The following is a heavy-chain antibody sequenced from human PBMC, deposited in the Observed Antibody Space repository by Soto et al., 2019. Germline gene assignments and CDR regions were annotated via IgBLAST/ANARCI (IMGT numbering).Heavy chain of an antibody. CDR3: ASLSGDYYDSSGAFDI. CDR2: IYYSGST. J-gene: IGHJ3*02. D-gene: IGHD3-22*01. CDR1: GGSISSYY. Sequence: SETLSLTCTVSGGSISSYYWSWIRQPPGKGLEWIGYIYYSGSTNYNPSLKSRVTISVDTSKNQFSLKLSSVTAADTAVYYCASLSGDYYDSSGAFDIWGQGTMVTVSS. V-gene: IGHV4-59*01.